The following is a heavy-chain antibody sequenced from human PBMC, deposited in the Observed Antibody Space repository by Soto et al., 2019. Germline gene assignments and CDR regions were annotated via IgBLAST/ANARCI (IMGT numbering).Heavy chain of an antibody. Sequence: EVHLLESGGDLVQPGGSLRLSCTASGLTFSTYAMSWVRQAPGKGLEWVSVIGGSGTGGRTYYADSVKGRFTISRDNSKNTVYLQLNSLRANDPAVYYCAKSPGSLDGYTSDYYGMDVWGQGTTVTVSS. CDR2: IGGSGTGGRT. V-gene: IGHV3-23*01. CDR3: AKSPGSLDGYTSDYYGMDV. CDR1: GLTFSTYA. J-gene: IGHJ6*02. D-gene: IGHD5-12*01.